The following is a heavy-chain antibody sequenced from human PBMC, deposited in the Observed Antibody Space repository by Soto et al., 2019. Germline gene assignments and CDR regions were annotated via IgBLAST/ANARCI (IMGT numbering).Heavy chain of an antibody. CDR2: IYYTGST. CDR3: ARDSPRRDHHYYHMDV. CDR1: GGSINNNY. J-gene: IGHJ6*03. V-gene: IGHV4-59*01. Sequence: SETLSLTCTVSGGSINNNYWSWIRQPPGKGLEWIGNIYYTGSTNYNPSLKSRVTISVDTSKNQFSLKLTSVTAADTAVYYCARDSPRRDHHYYHMDVWGKGTTGTVSS.